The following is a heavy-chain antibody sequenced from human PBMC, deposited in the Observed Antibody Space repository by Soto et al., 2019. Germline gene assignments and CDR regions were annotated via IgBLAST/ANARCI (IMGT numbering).Heavy chain of an antibody. J-gene: IGHJ4*02. CDR3: ARPTGYSSGWYADY. CDR2: IYPADSDT. V-gene: IGHV5-51*03. Sequence: EVQLVQSGEEVRKPGESLKISCKASGYSFTNYWIGWVRQVPRKGLEWLGNIYPADSDTRYSPSFQGQVTITVDRSTTTTYLQWSNLKPSDTAMYYCARPTGYSSGWYADYWGQGTLVTVSS. CDR1: GYSFTNYW. D-gene: IGHD6-19*01.